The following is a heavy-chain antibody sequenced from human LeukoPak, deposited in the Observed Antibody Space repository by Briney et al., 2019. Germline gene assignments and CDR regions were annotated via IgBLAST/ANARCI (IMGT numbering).Heavy chain of an antibody. CDR1: GGSISSSNW. CDR3: ARDGRISIAAAGKPGPVAFDI. D-gene: IGHD6-13*01. J-gene: IGHJ3*02. CDR2: IYHSGST. V-gene: IGHV4-4*02. Sequence: SETLSLTCAVSGGSISSSNWWSWVRQPPGKGLEWIGEIYHSGSTNYNPSLKSRVTISVDKSKNQFSLKLSSVTAADTAVYYCARDGRISIAAAGKPGPVAFDIWGQGTMVTVSS.